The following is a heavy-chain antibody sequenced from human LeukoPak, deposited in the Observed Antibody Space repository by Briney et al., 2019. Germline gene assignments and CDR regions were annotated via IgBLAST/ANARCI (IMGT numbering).Heavy chain of an antibody. D-gene: IGHD2-15*01. J-gene: IGHJ4*02. CDR1: GFTFTTYA. Sequence: GGSPRLSCAASGFTFTTYAMSWVRQAPGRGLEWVSAISSSGGSTYYADSVKGRFTISRDNSNNTLYLQMNSLRAEDTAIYYCAIDPLRVAATNWGQGTLVTVSS. CDR2: ISSSGGST. V-gene: IGHV3-23*01. CDR3: AIDPLRVAATN.